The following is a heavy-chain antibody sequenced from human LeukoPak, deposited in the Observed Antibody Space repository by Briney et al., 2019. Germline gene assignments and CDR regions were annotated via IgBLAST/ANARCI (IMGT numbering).Heavy chain of an antibody. J-gene: IGHJ4*02. V-gene: IGHV3-7*01. CDR3: ARKDSSPRTFDY. Sequence: PGGSLRPSCAASGISFSNYWMSWARQAPGKGLEWVANIKEDGSEKNYVDSVKGRFTISRDNAKNSLYLQMNSLRAEDTAVYYCARKDSSPRTFDYWGQGTLVTVSS. CDR2: IKEDGSEK. D-gene: IGHD3-22*01. CDR1: GISFSNYW.